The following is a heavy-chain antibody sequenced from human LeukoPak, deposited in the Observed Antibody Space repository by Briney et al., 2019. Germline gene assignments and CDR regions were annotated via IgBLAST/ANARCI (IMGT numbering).Heavy chain of an antibody. CDR3: AKALLTSIVGATTSDY. J-gene: IGHJ4*02. V-gene: IGHV3-23*01. Sequence: GGSLRLSCAASGFTFSSYAVSWVRQAPGKGLEWVSAISGSGGSTYYADSVKGRFTISRDNSKNTLYLQMNGLRAEDTAVYYCAKALLTSIVGATTSDYWGQGTLVTVSS. CDR1: GFTFSSYA. D-gene: IGHD1-26*01. CDR2: ISGSGGST.